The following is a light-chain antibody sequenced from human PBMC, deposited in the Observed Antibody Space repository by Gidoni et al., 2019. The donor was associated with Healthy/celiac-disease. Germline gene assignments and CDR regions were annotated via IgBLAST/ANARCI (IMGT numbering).Light chain of an antibody. CDR1: KSVSSSY. CDR3: QQYGSSGLT. J-gene: IGKJ4*01. Sequence: EMVLTQSPGTLSLSPGESATLSCRASKSVSSSYLAWYQQKPGQAPRLLIYGASSRATGIPDRFSGSGSGTDFTLTISRLEPEDFAVYYCQQYGSSGLTFGGGTKVEIK. CDR2: GAS. V-gene: IGKV3-20*01.